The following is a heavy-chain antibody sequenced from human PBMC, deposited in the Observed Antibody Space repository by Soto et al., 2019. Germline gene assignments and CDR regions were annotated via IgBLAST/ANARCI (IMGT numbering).Heavy chain of an antibody. CDR3: AHRRGGYNWDDGYFDY. D-gene: IGHD1-20*01. V-gene: IGHV2-5*02. Sequence: QITLKESGPTLVKPTQTLTLTCTFSGFSISTTGVGVGWIRQPPGQALEWLAFTYWDNDNRYNPSLKSRLTVAKDASKSLVVLLMTNMDPVDTATYYCAHRRGGYNWDDGYFDYWGPGTLVTVPA. CDR1: GFSISTTGVG. J-gene: IGHJ4*01. CDR2: TYWDNDN.